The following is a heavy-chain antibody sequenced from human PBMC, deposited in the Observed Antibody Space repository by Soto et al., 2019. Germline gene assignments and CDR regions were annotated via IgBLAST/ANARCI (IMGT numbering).Heavy chain of an antibody. CDR1: GYKFISHS. CDR3: ARGAFCGGAPGCRDMDV. V-gene: IGHV1-18*01. D-gene: IGHD2-21*01. CDR2: ISAYNGNT. Sequence: GASVEVSCKSSGYKFISHSITWVLQAPGQGLEWMGRISAYNGNTNYAQKLQGRVTMTTDTSTNTAYMELRSLRSDDAAVYYCARGAFCGGAPGCRDMDVWGQGTTVTVSS. J-gene: IGHJ6*02.